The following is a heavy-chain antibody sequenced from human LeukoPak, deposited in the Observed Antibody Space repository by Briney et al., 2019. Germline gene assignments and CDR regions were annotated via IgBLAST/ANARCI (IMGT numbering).Heavy chain of an antibody. CDR1: GGSISSGSYH. D-gene: IGHD5-24*01. CDR3: ARGGWLQHFDY. V-gene: IGHV4-61*02. Sequence: ASQTLSLTCTVSGGSISSGSYHWSWIRQPAGKGLEWIGSIYHSGSTYYNPSLKSRVTISVDTSNNQFSLKLSSVTAADTAVYYCARGGWLQHFDYWGQGTLVTVSS. J-gene: IGHJ4*02. CDR2: IYHSGST.